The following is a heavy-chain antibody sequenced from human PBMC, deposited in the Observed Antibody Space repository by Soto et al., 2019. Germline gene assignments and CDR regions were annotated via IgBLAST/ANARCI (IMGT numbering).Heavy chain of an antibody. J-gene: IGHJ4*02. CDR3: AKDRLRRDFWSGYLDLFDY. Sequence: GSLRLSCAASGFTFSSYAMSWVRQAPGKGLEWVSAISGSGGSTYYADSVKGRFTISRDNSKNTLYLQMNSLRAEDTAVYYCAKDRLRRDFWSGYLDLFDYWGQGTLVTLSS. V-gene: IGHV3-23*01. CDR1: GFTFSSYA. D-gene: IGHD3-3*01. CDR2: ISGSGGST.